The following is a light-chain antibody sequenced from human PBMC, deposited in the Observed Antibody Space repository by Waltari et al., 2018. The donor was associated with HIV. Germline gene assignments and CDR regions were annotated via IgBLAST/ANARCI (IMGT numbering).Light chain of an antibody. Sequence: EIVLTQSPATLSLSPGERATLSCRASQSVSTYLAWYQQKPGQVPRLLLYDASNRAAGIPARFSGSGSGTDFTLTIAGLEPEDFAVYYCQQYNNWPLITFGPGTKVDVK. CDR1: QSVSTY. J-gene: IGKJ3*01. V-gene: IGKV3-11*01. CDR3: QQYNNWPLIT. CDR2: DAS.